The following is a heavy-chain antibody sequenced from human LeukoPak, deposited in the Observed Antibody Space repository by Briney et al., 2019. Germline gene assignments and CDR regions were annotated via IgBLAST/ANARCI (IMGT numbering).Heavy chain of an antibody. Sequence: ASVKVSCKVSGYTLTELSMHWVRQAPGKGLEWMGGFDPEDGETIYAQKFQGRVTMTEDTSTDTAYMELSSLRSEDTAVYYCATEHGGVYDYVWGSYRFDYWGQGTLVTVSS. J-gene: IGHJ4*02. D-gene: IGHD3-16*02. CDR3: ATEHGGVYDYVWGSYRFDY. CDR2: FDPEDGET. CDR1: GYTLTELS. V-gene: IGHV1-24*01.